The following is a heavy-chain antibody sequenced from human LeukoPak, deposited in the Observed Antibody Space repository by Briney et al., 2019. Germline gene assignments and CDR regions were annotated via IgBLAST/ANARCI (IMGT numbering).Heavy chain of an antibody. CDR3: ATSITLLRGVIISGDWFDP. Sequence: ASVKLSCTASGYSFTSYSISWVRQAPGQGLEWVGSISPYNGNTNYAQKLQGRVTMTTDTSTSTAYMDLRSLRSDDTALYYCATSITLLRGVIISGDWFDPWGQGTLVTVSS. CDR1: GYSFTSYS. J-gene: IGHJ5*02. D-gene: IGHD3-10*01. CDR2: ISPYNGNT. V-gene: IGHV1-18*01.